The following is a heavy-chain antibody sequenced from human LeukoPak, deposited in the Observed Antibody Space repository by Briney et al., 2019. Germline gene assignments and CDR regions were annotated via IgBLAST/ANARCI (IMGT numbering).Heavy chain of an antibody. CDR1: GDSISDKYW. CDR2: VYRSGGT. Sequence: PSGTLSLTCAVSGDSISDKYWWRWVRQFPDKGLEWIGEVYRSGGTSYNPSLKSRVTVSIDYSKNQFPLNLRSVTAADTAVYYCGRHANGDSSAAFDLWGQGTMVFVSS. D-gene: IGHD2-8*01. J-gene: IGHJ3*01. CDR3: GRHANGDSSAAFDL. V-gene: IGHV4-4*02.